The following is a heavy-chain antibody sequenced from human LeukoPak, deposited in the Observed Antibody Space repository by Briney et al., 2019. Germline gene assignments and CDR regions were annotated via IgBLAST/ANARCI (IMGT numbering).Heavy chain of an antibody. D-gene: IGHD3-10*01. V-gene: IGHV3-23*01. Sequence: GGSLRLSCVAYGFTFSSYAMGWVRQAPGKELEWVSAISGSGGSTPYADSVKGRFTISIDNRKNTLYLQMNSLRAEDAAVYYCAKDPESPMIRGLFDFWGQGTLVTVSP. J-gene: IGHJ4*02. CDR1: GFTFSSYA. CDR3: AKDPESPMIRGLFDF. CDR2: ISGSGGST.